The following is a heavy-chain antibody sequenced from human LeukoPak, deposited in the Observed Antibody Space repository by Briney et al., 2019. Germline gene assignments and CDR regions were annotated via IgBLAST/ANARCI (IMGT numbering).Heavy chain of an antibody. V-gene: IGHV3-23*01. CDR3: AKVPYGSGSYAFDY. J-gene: IGHJ4*02. CDR2: ISGSGGST. D-gene: IGHD3-10*01. Sequence: PGGSLRLSCAASGFTFSSYAMSWIRQAPGKGLEWVSAISGSGGSTYYADSVKGRFTISRDNSKNTLYLQMNSLRAEDTAVYYCAKVPYGSGSYAFDYWGQGTLVTVSS. CDR1: GFTFSSYA.